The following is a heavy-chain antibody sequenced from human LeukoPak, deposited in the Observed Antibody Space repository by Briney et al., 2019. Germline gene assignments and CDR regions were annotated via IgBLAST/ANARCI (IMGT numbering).Heavy chain of an antibody. V-gene: IGHV3-23*01. J-gene: IGHJ6*02. CDR3: AKEDSYYDSSGYYRYHYYGMDV. Sequence: GGSLRLSCAASGFTFSSYAMSWVRQAPGKGLEWVSAISGSGGSTYYADSVKGRFTISRDNSKNTLYLQMNSLRAEDTAVYYCAKEDSYYDSSGYYRYHYYGMDVWGQGTTVTVSS. CDR2: ISGSGGST. CDR1: GFTFSSYA. D-gene: IGHD3-22*01.